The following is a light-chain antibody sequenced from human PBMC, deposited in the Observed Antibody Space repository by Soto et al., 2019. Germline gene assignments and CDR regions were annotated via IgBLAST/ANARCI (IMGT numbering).Light chain of an antibody. CDR1: QSIGYS. V-gene: IGKV1-39*01. CDR2: AAS. J-gene: IGKJ1*01. CDR3: QQSYSTPWT. Sequence: DIQMAQSPSSLSASLGDRVTITCRASQSIGYSLAWYQQRPGKAPNLLIYAASSLQSGVPSRFSGSGSGTDFTLTISSLQPEDFATYYCQQSYSTPWTFGQGTKVDI.